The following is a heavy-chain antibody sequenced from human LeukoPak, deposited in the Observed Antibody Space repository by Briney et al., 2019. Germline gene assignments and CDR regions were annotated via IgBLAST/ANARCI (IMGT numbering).Heavy chain of an antibody. V-gene: IGHV3-48*03. CDR3: ARESRAIVAFDY. D-gene: IGHD2-15*01. CDR2: ISSGGSTI. Sequence: GGSLRLSCVASGFTLSSYEMNWVRQAPGKGLEWVSYISSGGSTIHYADSVKGRFTISRDNAKNSLYLQMNSLRAEDTAVYYCARESRAIVAFDYWGQGTLVTVSP. J-gene: IGHJ4*02. CDR1: GFTLSSYE.